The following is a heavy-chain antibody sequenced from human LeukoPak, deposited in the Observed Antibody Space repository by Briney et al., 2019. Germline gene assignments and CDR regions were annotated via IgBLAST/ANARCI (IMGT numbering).Heavy chain of an antibody. CDR1: GFTFDDYA. D-gene: IGHD4-17*01. V-gene: IGHV3-9*01. Sequence: GGSLRLSCAASGFTFDDYAMHWVRQAPGKGLEWVSGISWNSGSIGYADSVKGRFTISRDNAKNSLYLQMNSLRAEDTALYYCAKGPEDYGENRDWYFDLWGRGTPVTVSS. CDR2: ISWNSGSI. CDR3: AKGPEDYGENRDWYFDL. J-gene: IGHJ2*01.